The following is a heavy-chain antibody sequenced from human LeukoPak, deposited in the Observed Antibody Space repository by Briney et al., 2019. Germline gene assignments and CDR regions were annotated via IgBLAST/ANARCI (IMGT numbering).Heavy chain of an antibody. CDR1: GFTFSSYW. CDR3: ASTPLTYYFDY. D-gene: IGHD4/OR15-4a*01. J-gene: IGHJ4*02. Sequence: GGSLRLSCAASGFTFSSYWMHWVRQAPGKGLVWVSRIKSDGSNTNYADSVKGRFTISRDNAKNTLHLQMNSLRAEDTAVYYCASTPLTYYFDYWGQGTLVTVSS. CDR2: IKSDGSNT. V-gene: IGHV3-74*01.